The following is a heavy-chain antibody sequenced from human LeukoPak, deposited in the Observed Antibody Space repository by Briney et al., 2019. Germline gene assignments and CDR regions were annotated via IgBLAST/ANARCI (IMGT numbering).Heavy chain of an antibody. V-gene: IGHV1-46*01. CDR3: ARGRHYYDSSGYLESYYFDY. CDR2: INPSGGST. D-gene: IGHD3-22*01. CDR1: GYTFTSYY. J-gene: IGHJ4*02. Sequence: ASVKVSCKASGYTFTSYYMHWVRQAPGQGLEWMGIINPSGGSTSYAQKFQGRVTMTRDTSTSTVYMELSSLRSEDTAVYYCARGRHYYDSSGYLESYYFDYWGQGTLVTVSS.